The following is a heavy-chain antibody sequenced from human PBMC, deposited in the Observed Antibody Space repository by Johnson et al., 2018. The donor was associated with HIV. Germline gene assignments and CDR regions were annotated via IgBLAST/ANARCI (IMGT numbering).Heavy chain of an antibody. J-gene: IGHJ3*02. Sequence: VQLVESGGGLVQPGGSLRLSCAASGFTFSSYAMSWVRQAPGKGLEWVSAISGSGGSTYYADSVKGRFTISRDNSKNTLYLQMNSLRAEDTAVYYCAKTGGIAARLTPSTAFDIWGQGTMVTVSS. V-gene: IGHV3-23*04. CDR1: GFTFSSYA. D-gene: IGHD6-6*01. CDR3: AKTGGIAARLTPSTAFDI. CDR2: ISGSGGST.